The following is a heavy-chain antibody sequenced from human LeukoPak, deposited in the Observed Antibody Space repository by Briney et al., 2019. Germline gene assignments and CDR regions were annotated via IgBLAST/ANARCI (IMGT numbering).Heavy chain of an antibody. CDR3: ARDVQVATIYPLDY. J-gene: IGHJ4*02. Sequence: GGSLRLSCAASGFTFSSYSMNWVRQAPGKGLEWVSSISSSSSYIYYADSVKGRFTISRDNAKNSLYLQMNSLRAEDTAVYYCARDVQVATIYPLDYWGRGTLVTVSS. V-gene: IGHV3-21*01. D-gene: IGHD5-12*01. CDR1: GFTFSSYS. CDR2: ISSSSSYI.